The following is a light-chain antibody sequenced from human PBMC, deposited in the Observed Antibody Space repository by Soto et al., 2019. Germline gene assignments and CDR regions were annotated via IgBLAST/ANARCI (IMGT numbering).Light chain of an antibody. J-gene: IGKJ5*01. CDR1: QSVSSY. V-gene: IGKV3-11*01. Sequence: EIVLTQSPATLSFSPGERATLSCRASQSVSSYLAWYQQKPGQAPRLLIYDASNRATGIPARFTGSGSGTDFNLTISTLEPEDFAVYYCQQRQYWPPITFGQGTRLEIK. CDR2: DAS. CDR3: QQRQYWPPIT.